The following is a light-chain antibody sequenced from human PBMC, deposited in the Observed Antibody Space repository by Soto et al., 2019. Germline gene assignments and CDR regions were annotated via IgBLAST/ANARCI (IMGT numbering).Light chain of an antibody. Sequence: QSALTQSASVSGSPGQSITISCTGTSSDVGGYNRVSWYQQYPGKAPKLMIYEVSNRPSGVSNRFSGSKSGNTASLTISGLQAEDEADYYCASYTSSTPYVFGTGTKVTVL. J-gene: IGLJ1*01. CDR1: SSDVGGYNR. CDR3: ASYTSSTPYV. V-gene: IGLV2-14*01. CDR2: EVS.